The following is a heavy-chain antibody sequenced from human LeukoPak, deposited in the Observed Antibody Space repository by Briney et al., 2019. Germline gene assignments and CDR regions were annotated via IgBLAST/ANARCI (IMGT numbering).Heavy chain of an antibody. CDR3: ARAPPIVLVPGYFDY. Sequence: GGSLRLSCAASGFTFTRYSMSWVRQAPGKGLEWVSYISSSSSTIYYADSVKGRFIISRDNAKNSLYLQMNSLRDEDTAVYYCARAPPIVLVPGYFDYWGQGILVTVSS. J-gene: IGHJ4*02. CDR1: GFTFTRYS. CDR2: ISSSSSTI. V-gene: IGHV3-48*02. D-gene: IGHD2-2*01.